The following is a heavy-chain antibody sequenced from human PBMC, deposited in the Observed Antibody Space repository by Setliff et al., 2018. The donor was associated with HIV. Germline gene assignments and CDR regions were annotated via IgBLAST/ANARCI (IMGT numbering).Heavy chain of an antibody. CDR2: ISPHSGAT. CDR1: GHTLSGYF. J-gene: IGHJ5*01. D-gene: IGHD2-15*01. V-gene: IGHV1-2*02. Sequence: ASVKVSCKSSGHTLSGYFIHWVRRAPGQGPEWMGWISPHSGATNYAQKFQGRVTLTRDASITTAYMELNSLRSDDTAMYYCAGDRLYCSRGSCYPNWFDSWGQGTLVTV. CDR3: AGDRLYCSRGSCYPNWFDS.